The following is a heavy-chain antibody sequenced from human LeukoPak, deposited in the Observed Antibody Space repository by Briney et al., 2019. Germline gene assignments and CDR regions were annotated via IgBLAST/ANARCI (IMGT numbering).Heavy chain of an antibody. CDR3: ARGSSESYSRWWYFDL. CDR2: IYPGDSDT. V-gene: IGHV5-51*01. CDR1: GYSFTSYW. J-gene: IGHJ2*01. D-gene: IGHD3-10*01. Sequence: KPGESLKISCKGSGYSFTSYWIGWVRQMPGKGLGWMGIIYPGDSDTRYSPSFQGQVTISADKSISTAYLQWSSLKASDTAMYYCARGSSESYSRWWYFDLWGRGTLVTVSS.